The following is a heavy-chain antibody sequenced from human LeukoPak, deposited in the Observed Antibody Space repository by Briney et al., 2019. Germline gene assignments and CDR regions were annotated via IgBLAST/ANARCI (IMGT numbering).Heavy chain of an antibody. Sequence: GGSLRLSCAASGFTFSIYGMGWVRQAPGKGLEWVSSISGNGGNTYYADSAKGRFTISRDNSKNTLYLQMTSLRAEDTALYYCARALRIYYYFDYWGQGTLVTVSS. CDR1: GFTFSIYG. CDR2: ISGNGGNT. V-gene: IGHV3-23*01. CDR3: ARALRIYYYFDY. J-gene: IGHJ4*02. D-gene: IGHD1-26*01.